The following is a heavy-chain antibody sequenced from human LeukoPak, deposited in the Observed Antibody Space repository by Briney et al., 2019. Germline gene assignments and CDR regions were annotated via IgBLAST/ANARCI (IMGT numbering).Heavy chain of an antibody. D-gene: IGHD4-17*01. V-gene: IGHV4-39*01. Sequence: PAETLSLTCTVSGGSISSSSYYWGWLRQPPGKGLEWIGSIYYSGTNHYNPSLKSRFTISVDTSKNQFSLKLRSVTAADTAVYYCGRDYGDYPYWYFDPWGRGTVVTVSS. CDR1: GGSISSSSYY. J-gene: IGHJ2*01. CDR2: IYYSGTN. CDR3: GRDYGDYPYWYFDP.